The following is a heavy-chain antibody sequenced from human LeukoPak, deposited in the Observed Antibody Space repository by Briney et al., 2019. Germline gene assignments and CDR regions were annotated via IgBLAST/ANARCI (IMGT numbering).Heavy chain of an antibody. CDR2: ITSSGTYI. V-gene: IGHV3-21*01. CDR3: ARDLGQYYDTSDNWFDP. Sequence: PGESLRLSCAASGFTFNNYNMNWVRQAPGKALEWVSSITSSGTYIFYADSVKGRFTISRDNAKNSLYLQMNSLGPEDTAVYYCARDLGQYYDTSDNWFDPWGQGTLVTVSS. CDR1: GFTFNNYN. D-gene: IGHD3-22*01. J-gene: IGHJ5*02.